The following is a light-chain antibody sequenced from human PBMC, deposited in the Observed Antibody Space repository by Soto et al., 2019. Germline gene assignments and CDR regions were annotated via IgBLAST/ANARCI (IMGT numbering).Light chain of an antibody. J-gene: IGKJ5*01. CDR2: GAS. CDR3: QQHLRSPIT. Sequence: EIVLTQSPATLSLSPGERATLSCRASHSVSRTFIAWYQQKPAQAPRLLIYGASSRATGIADRFSGSGSGIDFTLIINRLEPEDFAVYYCQQHLRSPITFGQGTRLEIK. V-gene: IGKV3-20*01. CDR1: HSVSRTF.